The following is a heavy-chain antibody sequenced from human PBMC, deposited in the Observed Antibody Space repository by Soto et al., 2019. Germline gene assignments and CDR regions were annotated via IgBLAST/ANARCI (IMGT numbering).Heavy chain of an antibody. CDR2: IWYDGSNK. J-gene: IGHJ3*02. D-gene: IGHD3-22*01. CDR1: GXTFSSYG. V-gene: IGHV3-33*01. CDR3: ARDSLYYYDSSGYRDAFDI. Sequence: GSLRLSSAASGXTFSSYGMHWVRQAPGKGLEWVAVIWYDGSNKYYADSVKGRFTISTDNSNNTLYMQMNSLRAEDTAVYYCARDSLYYYDSSGYRDAFDIWGQGAMVTVSS.